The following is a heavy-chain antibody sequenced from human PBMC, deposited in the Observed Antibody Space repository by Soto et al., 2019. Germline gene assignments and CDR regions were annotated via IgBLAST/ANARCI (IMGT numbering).Heavy chain of an antibody. CDR3: ASVGGDGYRFDAFDI. J-gene: IGHJ3*02. V-gene: IGHV4-59*01. D-gene: IGHD5-12*01. Sequence: QVQLQESGPGLVRPSETLSLTCPVPGGSISGSSWSWIRQPPGKGLEGIGYFYYRGSTNNNPSLKSRVTISVDTSKNQFSLKLSSVTAADTAVYYCASVGGDGYRFDAFDIWGQGTMVTVSS. CDR1: GGSISGSS. CDR2: FYYRGST.